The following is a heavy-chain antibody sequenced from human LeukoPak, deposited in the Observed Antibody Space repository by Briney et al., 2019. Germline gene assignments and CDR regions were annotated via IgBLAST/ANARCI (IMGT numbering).Heavy chain of an antibody. V-gene: IGHV3-30-3*01. CDR1: GYTYSRYA. CDR2: ISYGGSNK. CDR3: ARGGDPDY. Sequence: PGRTLRLFCGASGYTYSRYAMHWVRHAPGKGLEWVAVISYGGSNKYYADSVKGRFTISRDNSKNTLYLQMNSLRAEDTAVYYCARGGDPDYWGQGTLVTVSS. D-gene: IGHD2-21*02. J-gene: IGHJ4*02.